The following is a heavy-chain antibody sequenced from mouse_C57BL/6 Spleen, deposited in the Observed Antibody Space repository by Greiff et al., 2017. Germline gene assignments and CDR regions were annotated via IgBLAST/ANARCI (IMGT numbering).Heavy chain of an antibody. Sequence: VQLQQPGAELVKPGASVKLSCKASGYTFTSYWMHWVKQRPGQGLEWIGMIHPNSGSTNYNEKFKSKATLTVDKSSSTAYMQLSSLTSEDSAVYYCARWGYYSSSSYFDYWGQGTTLTVSS. V-gene: IGHV1-64*01. CDR3: ARWGYYSSSSYFDY. J-gene: IGHJ2*01. CDR1: GYTFTSYW. CDR2: IHPNSGST. D-gene: IGHD1-1*01.